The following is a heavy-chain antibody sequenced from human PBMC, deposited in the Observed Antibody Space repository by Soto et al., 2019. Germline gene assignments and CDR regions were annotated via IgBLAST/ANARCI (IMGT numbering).Heavy chain of an antibody. CDR3: ARAGISEYRSSSAFDI. V-gene: IGHV3-21*01. Sequence: GGSLRLSCAASGFTFSSYSMSWVRQAPGKGLEWVSSISSSSSYIYYADSVKGRFTISRDNAKNSLYLQMNSLRAEDTAVYYCARAGISEYRSSSAFDIWGQGTMVTVSS. CDR2: ISSSSSYI. CDR1: GFTFSSYS. J-gene: IGHJ3*02. D-gene: IGHD6-6*01.